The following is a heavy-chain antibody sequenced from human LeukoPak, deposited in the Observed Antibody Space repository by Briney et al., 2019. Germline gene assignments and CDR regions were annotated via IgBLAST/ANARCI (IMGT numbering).Heavy chain of an antibody. V-gene: IGHV3-33*01. D-gene: IGHD2-2*01. CDR2: IWYDGSNQ. Sequence: SGGSLRLSCAASGFPFSSYGMRWVRQAPGKGLEWVAIIWYDGSNQYYADSVKGRFTISRDNSKNTLYLQMNSLRAEDTAVYYCARDYCSSFSCQDYWGQGTLVTVSS. CDR3: ARDYCSSFSCQDY. J-gene: IGHJ4*02. CDR1: GFPFSSYG.